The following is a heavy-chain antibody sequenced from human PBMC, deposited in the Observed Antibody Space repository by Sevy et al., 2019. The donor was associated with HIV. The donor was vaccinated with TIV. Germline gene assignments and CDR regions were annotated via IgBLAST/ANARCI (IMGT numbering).Heavy chain of an antibody. CDR2: IYHSGST. CDR3: ARRPSGYCSSTSCPRGGLTSFYFDY. D-gene: IGHD2-2*01. Sequence: SDTLSLTCAVSGYSISSGYYWGWIRQPPGKGLEWIGSIYHSGSTYYNPSLKSRVTISVDTSKNQFSLKLSSVTAADTAVYYCARRPSGYCSSTSCPRGGLTSFYFDYWGQGTLVTVSS. J-gene: IGHJ4*02. CDR1: GYSISSGYY. V-gene: IGHV4-38-2*01.